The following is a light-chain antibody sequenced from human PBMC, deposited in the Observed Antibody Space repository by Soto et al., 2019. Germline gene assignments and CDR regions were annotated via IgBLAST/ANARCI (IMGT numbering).Light chain of an antibody. CDR2: DTS. J-gene: IGKJ5*01. Sequence: VMRQSPATLSVSPGDGATLSCRASQGIGDTLAWYQHKPGQTPRLLIYDTSTRATGVPTRFSGSRSGADFTLTISSLEPEDCAIYYGQQRQYWPPITFGQGTRLEIK. V-gene: IGKV3-15*01. CDR3: QQRQYWPPIT. CDR1: QGIGDT.